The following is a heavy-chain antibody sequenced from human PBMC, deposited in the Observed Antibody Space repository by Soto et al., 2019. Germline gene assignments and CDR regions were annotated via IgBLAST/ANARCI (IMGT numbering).Heavy chain of an antibody. CDR1: GFTFSTYG. CDR2: ISYDGVNK. D-gene: IGHD1-1*01. V-gene: IGHV3-30*18. Sequence: QVQLVESGGGVVQPGRSLRLSCAASGFTFSTYGMHWVRQAPGKGLEWVAVISYDGVNKYYADSVKGRFTISRDNSKNXLYLQMNSLRAEDTAVYYCAKSVYNWNDGFFDYWGQGTLVTVSS. J-gene: IGHJ4*02. CDR3: AKSVYNWNDGFFDY.